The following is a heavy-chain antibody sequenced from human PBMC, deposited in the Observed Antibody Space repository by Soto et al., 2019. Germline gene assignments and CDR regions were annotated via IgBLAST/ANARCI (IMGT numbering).Heavy chain of an antibody. CDR3: AIGPPSYSSSWGRTYYYYGMDV. V-gene: IGHV1-69*13. J-gene: IGHJ6*02. Sequence: ASVKVSCKASGGTFSSYAISWVRQAPGQGLEWMGGIIPIFGTANYAQKFQGRVTITADESTSTAYMELSSLRSEDTAVYYCAIGPPSYSSSWGRTYYYYGMDVWGQGTTVTVSS. D-gene: IGHD6-13*01. CDR2: IIPIFGTA. CDR1: GGTFSSYA.